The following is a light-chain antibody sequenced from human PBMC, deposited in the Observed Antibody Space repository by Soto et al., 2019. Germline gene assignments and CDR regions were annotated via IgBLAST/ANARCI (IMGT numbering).Light chain of an antibody. CDR3: QQYNNWPPPT. J-gene: IGKJ5*01. Sequence: EIVMTQSPATLSVSPGESATLSCRASQSVSSNLAWYQQKPGQAPRLIIYGASTRATGIPARFSGSGSGTELTLTISSQQSEEFAVYYCQQYNNWPPPTFGQGTRLEIK. V-gene: IGKV3-15*01. CDR1: QSVSSN. CDR2: GAS.